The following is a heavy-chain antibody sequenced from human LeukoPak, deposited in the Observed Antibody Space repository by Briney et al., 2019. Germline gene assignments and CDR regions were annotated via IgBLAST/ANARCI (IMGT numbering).Heavy chain of an antibody. D-gene: IGHD5-18*01. CDR2: MNPNSGNT. J-gene: IGHJ4*02. CDR1: GYTFTSYD. CDR3: GLHVRGDKYSYGLDY. Sequence: GASVKVSCKASGYTFTSYDVNWVRQATGQGLEWMGWMNPNSGNTGYAQKFQGRVTISRNTSITTAYMELSGLTSEDTAVYYCGLHVRGDKYSYGLDYWGQGTLVTVSS. V-gene: IGHV1-8*03.